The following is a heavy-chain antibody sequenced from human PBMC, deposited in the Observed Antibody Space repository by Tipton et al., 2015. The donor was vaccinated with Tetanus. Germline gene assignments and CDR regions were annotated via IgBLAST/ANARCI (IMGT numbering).Heavy chain of an antibody. Sequence: QLVQSGAEMKKPGSSVQVSCKASGGTFTNFALSWVRQAPGQGLEWVGGITRIFGTTNSAPKFQWRVTITADESTNTAYMEWSSLRSEDTAVYYCAIGPRNWGFAYWGQGTLVTVSS. CDR2: ITRIFGTT. CDR3: AIGPRNWGFAY. J-gene: IGHJ4*02. CDR1: GGTFTNFA. V-gene: IGHV1-69*01. D-gene: IGHD7-27*01.